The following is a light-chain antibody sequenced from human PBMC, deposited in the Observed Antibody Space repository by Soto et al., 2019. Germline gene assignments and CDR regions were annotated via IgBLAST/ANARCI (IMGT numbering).Light chain of an antibody. J-gene: IGKJ4*01. Sequence: DIQMTQSPSSVAASVGDRVMLTCRASQDIGNLLAWYQQKPGKAPKLLIYFGSNLQSGVPSRFSGSGSGTDFTLTISSLKPEDLATYYCQQADSFPLTFGRGTRVAIK. CDR3: QQADSFPLT. CDR2: FGS. V-gene: IGKV1-12*01. CDR1: QDIGNL.